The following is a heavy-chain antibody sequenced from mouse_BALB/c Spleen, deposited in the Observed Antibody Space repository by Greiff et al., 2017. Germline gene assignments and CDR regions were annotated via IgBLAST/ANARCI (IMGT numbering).Heavy chain of an antibody. Sequence: VNVVESGPGLVAPSQSLSITCTVSGFSLTSYDISWIRQPPGKGLEWLGVIWTGGGTNYNSAFMSRLSISKDNSKSQVFLKMNSLQTDDTAIYYCVRDDGYYGSSYGFAYWGQGTLVTVSA. CDR3: VRDDGYYGSSYGFAY. CDR2: IWTGGGT. V-gene: IGHV2-9-2*01. D-gene: IGHD1-1*01. J-gene: IGHJ3*01. CDR1: GFSLTSYD.